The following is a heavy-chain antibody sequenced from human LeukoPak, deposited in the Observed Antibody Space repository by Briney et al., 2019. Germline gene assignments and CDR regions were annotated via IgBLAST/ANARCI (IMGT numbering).Heavy chain of an antibody. V-gene: IGHV4-59*01. CDR2: IHYSGST. Sequence: PSETLSLTCTVSGGSIRTYYWSWIRQPPGKGLEWIGSIHYSGSTNYNSSLKSRITMSVDTSKNQFSLKLSSVTAADTAVYYCARRQTTMVRGSDAFDIWGQGTMVTVSS. D-gene: IGHD3-10*01. CDR1: GGSIRTYY. J-gene: IGHJ3*02. CDR3: ARRQTTMVRGSDAFDI.